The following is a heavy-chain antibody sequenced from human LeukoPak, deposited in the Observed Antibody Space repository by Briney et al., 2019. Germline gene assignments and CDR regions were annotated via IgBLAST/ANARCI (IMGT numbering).Heavy chain of an antibody. CDR2: IYYSGST. CDR3: ARDSSGFYFARMLNY. CDR1: GGSISSSRYY. J-gene: IGHJ4*02. V-gene: IGHV4-39*07. D-gene: IGHD3-22*01. Sequence: RSSETLSLTCTVSGGSISSSRYYWGWIRQPPGKGLEWIGSIYYSGSTYYNPSLKSRVTISVDTSKNQFSLKLNSVTAADTAVYYCARDSSGFYFARMLNYWGQGTLVTVSS.